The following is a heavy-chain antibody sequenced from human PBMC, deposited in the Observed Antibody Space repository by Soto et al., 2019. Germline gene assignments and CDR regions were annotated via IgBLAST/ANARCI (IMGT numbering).Heavy chain of an antibody. V-gene: IGHV3-66*01. Sequence: DVQLVESGGGLVQPGGSLRLSCAASGFTVSGHYMSWVRQAPGKGLEWVSVIYSGGSTYYANSVTGRFTISRDNSRNTVYLQMNRLRVEDTAVYYCARDRSMSVYRSSGALGLWGQGTLVSVSS. CDR1: GFTVSGHY. D-gene: IGHD3-10*01. CDR2: IYSGGST. CDR3: ARDRSMSVYRSSGALGL. J-gene: IGHJ4*02.